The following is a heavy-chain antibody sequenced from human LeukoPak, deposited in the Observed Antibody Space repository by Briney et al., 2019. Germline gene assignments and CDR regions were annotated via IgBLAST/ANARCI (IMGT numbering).Heavy chain of an antibody. CDR1: GGSISSGSYY. Sequence: PSETLSLTCTVSGGSISSGSYYWSWIRQPAGKGLEWIGRIYTSGSTNYNPSLKSRVTISVDKSKNQFSLKLSSVTAADTAVYYCASDSYDYVWGSQKLGWFDPWGQGTLVTVSS. CDR3: ASDSYDYVWGSQKLGWFDP. CDR2: IYTSGST. D-gene: IGHD3-16*01. J-gene: IGHJ5*02. V-gene: IGHV4-61*02.